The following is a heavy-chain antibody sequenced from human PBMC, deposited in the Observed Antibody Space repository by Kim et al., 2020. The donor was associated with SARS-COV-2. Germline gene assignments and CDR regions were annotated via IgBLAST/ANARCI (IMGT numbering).Heavy chain of an antibody. J-gene: IGHJ4*02. CDR3: AHSYGLQYFDY. D-gene: IGHD5-18*01. CDR2: K. Sequence: KYYADAVKGRVTIYRDNSKNTLEQQMNSLRAEDTAVYYCAHSYGLQYFDYWGQGTLVTVSS. V-gene: IGHV3-30*02.